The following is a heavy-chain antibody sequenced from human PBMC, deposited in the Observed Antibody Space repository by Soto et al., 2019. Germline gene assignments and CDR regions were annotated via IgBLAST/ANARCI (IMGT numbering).Heavy chain of an antibody. J-gene: IGHJ6*02. CDR2: IRATLYGATT. V-gene: IGHV3-49*04. CDR1: GFTFGAYT. Sequence: GGSLRLSCTASGFTFGAYTMAWVRQAPGKGLEWVGSIRATLYGATTDYAASVRDRFVISRDDSKGVAYLQMNSLRNEDTAVYSCSRVREWLIRRRFCYHGLDVWGQGTTVTVSS. D-gene: IGHD6-19*01. CDR3: SRVREWLIRRRFCYHGLDV.